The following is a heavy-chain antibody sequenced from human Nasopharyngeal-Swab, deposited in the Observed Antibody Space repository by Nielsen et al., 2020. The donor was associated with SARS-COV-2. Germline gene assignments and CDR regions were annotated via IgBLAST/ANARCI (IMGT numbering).Heavy chain of an antibody. CDR2: IHNSGST. D-gene: IGHD5-24*01. CDR3: ARHGTWLQYGFDY. V-gene: IGHV4-39*01. J-gene: IGHJ4*02. Sequence: WIRQPPGKGLEWIASIHNSGSTHFNPSFASRVTISGDASKRQFSLRLSSVTTADTAVYYCARHGTWLQYGFDYWGQGTLVTVSS.